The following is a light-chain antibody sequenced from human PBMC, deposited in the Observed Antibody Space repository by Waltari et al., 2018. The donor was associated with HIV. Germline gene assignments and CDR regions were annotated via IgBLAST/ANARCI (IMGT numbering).Light chain of an antibody. Sequence: SHELTQPSSVSVSPGQTARITCSGDVLTKKYAFWYQQKSGQAPVLVIYKDNLRPSDSPERIAGSRSGTMATLTISGAQVDDEADYYCYSADDSGDYKGFGGGTKLTVL. J-gene: IGLJ2*01. CDR3: YSADDSGDYKG. V-gene: IGLV3-10*01. CDR2: KDN. CDR1: VLTKKY.